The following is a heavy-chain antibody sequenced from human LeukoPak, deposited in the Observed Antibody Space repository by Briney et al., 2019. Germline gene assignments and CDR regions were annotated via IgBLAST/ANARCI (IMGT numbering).Heavy chain of an antibody. D-gene: IGHD1-14*01. V-gene: IGHV3-21*01. J-gene: IGHJ4*02. CDR2: ISSSSSYI. CDR1: GFTFSSYS. CDR3: ARVRVGYNAVSNCFTLDD. Sequence: PGGSLRLSCAASGFTFSSYSMNWVPQATGKGLEWVSSISSSSSYIYYADSVKGRFTISRDNAKDSLYLQMNSLRAEDTAEYYCARVRVGYNAVSNCFTLDDWGQGTLLTVSS.